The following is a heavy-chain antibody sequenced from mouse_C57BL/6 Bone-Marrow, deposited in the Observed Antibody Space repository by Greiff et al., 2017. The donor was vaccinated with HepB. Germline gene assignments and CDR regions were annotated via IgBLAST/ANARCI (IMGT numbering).Heavy chain of an antibody. CDR2: IRSKSSNYAT. V-gene: IGHV10-3*01. D-gene: IGHD1-1*01. J-gene: IGHJ3*01. CDR1: GFTFNTYA. CDR3: VREWPYYGSSAWFAY. Sequence: EVMLVESGGGLVQPKGSLKLSCAASGFTFNTYAMHWVRQAPGKGLEWVARIRSKSSNYATYYADSVKDRFTISRDDSQSMLYLQMNNLKTEDTAMYCCVREWPYYGSSAWFAYWGQGTLVTVSA.